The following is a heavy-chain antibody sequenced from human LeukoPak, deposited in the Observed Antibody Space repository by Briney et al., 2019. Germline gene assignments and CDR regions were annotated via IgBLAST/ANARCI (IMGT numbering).Heavy chain of an antibody. CDR2: IYYSGST. D-gene: IGHD4-17*01. CDR3: ARVFYGDPPYYFDY. Sequence: SETLSLTCTVSGGSISSGGYYWSWIRQHPGKGLEWIGYIYYSGSTYYNPSLKSRVTISVDTSKNQFSLKLSSVTAADTAVYYCARVFYGDPPYYFDYWGQGTLVTVSS. J-gene: IGHJ4*02. V-gene: IGHV4-31*03. CDR1: GGSISSGGYY.